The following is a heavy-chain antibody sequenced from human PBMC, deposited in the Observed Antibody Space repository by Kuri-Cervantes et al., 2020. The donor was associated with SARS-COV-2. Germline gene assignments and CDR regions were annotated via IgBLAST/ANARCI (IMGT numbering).Heavy chain of an antibody. CDR1: GGSISSSNW. V-gene: IGHV4-4*02. Sequence: GSLRLSCTVSGGSISSSNWWSWVRQPPGKGLEWIGEIYHSGSTNYNPSLKSRVTISVDKSKNQFSLKLSSVTAADTAVYYCARTLARYYMDVWGKGTTVTVSS. CDR3: ARTLARYYMDV. CDR2: IYHSGST. J-gene: IGHJ6*03. D-gene: IGHD6-6*01.